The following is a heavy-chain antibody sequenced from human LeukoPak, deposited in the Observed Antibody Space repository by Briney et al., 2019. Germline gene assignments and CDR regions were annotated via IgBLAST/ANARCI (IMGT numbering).Heavy chain of an antibody. CDR1: GFSLSNSGVA. Sequence: SGPTLVKPTQTLTLTCTFSGFSLSNSGVAVGWIRQPPGKALEWLTLIYWDDKRYSPSLKSRLTITKDTSKNQVVLTMTNMDPVDTATYYCAHSPKYYYDSSASTGWFDPWGQGTLVTVSS. CDR3: AHSPKYYYDSSASTGWFDP. CDR2: IYWDDK. V-gene: IGHV2-5*01. J-gene: IGHJ5*02. D-gene: IGHD3-22*01.